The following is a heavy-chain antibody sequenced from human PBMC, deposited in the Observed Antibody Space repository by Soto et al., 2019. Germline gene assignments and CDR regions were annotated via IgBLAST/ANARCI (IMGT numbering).Heavy chain of an antibody. Sequence: EVQLVESGGGLVKPGGSLRLSCAASGFTFSSYSMNWVRQAPGKGLEWVSSISSSSSYIYYADSVKGRFTISRDNAKNSLYLQMNSLRAEDTAVYYCAGPNVASGTYAFDIWGQGTMVTVSS. CDR2: ISSSSSYI. D-gene: IGHD6-25*01. J-gene: IGHJ3*02. CDR3: AGPNVASGTYAFDI. CDR1: GFTFSSYS. V-gene: IGHV3-21*01.